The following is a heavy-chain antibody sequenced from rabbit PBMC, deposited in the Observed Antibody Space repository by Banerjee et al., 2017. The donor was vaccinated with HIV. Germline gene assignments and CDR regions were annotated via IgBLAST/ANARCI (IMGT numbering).Heavy chain of an antibody. CDR3: ARDAIGVAYFFNL. CDR1: GFSFSSGYD. J-gene: IGHJ4*01. CDR2: INTISGDT. V-gene: IGHV1S40*01. D-gene: IGHD6-1*01. Sequence: QQLEESGGGLVKPGASLTLTCKASGFSFSSGYDMCWVRQAPGKGLEWIACINTISGDTVYATWAKGRFTISKASWTTVTLQMTSLTAADTASYFCARDAIGVAYFFNLWGPGTLVTVS.